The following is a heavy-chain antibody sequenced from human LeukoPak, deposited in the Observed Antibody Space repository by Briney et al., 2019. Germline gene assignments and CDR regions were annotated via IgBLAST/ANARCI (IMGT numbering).Heavy chain of an antibody. D-gene: IGHD3-22*01. CDR3: ARSPYYDSSGDAFDI. Sequence: ASVKVSCKASGYTFTSYGISWVRQAPGQGLEWMGWISAYNGNTNYAQKLQGRVTMTTDTSTSTAYMELRSLRSDDTAVYYCARSPYYDSSGDAFDIWGQGTMVTVSS. V-gene: IGHV1-18*01. CDR1: GYTFTSYG. J-gene: IGHJ3*02. CDR2: ISAYNGNT.